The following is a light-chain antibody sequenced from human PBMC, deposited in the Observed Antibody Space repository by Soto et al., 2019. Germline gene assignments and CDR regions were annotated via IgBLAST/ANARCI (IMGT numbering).Light chain of an antibody. Sequence: DIVMTQTPLSLPVTPGEPASISCRASQSITEKVVWYQQKSGQAPRLLIYDVSNRATGIPARFSGSGSGTDFTLTISSLEPEDFAVYYCQQRSNWPQITFGQGTRLEIK. CDR1: QSITEK. CDR3: QQRSNWPQIT. V-gene: IGKV3-11*01. CDR2: DVS. J-gene: IGKJ5*01.